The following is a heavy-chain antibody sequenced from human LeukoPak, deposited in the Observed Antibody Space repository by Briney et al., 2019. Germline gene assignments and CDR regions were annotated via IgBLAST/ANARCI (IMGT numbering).Heavy chain of an antibody. V-gene: IGHV1-2*02. CDR2: INPNSGGT. Sequence: ASVKVSCKASGYTFTGYYMHWVRQAPGQGLEWMGWINPNSGGTNYAQKFQGRVTMTRDTSISTAYMELSRLRSDDTAVYYCARDDTGVIRGIRFHYWGQGTLVTVSS. CDR1: GYTFTGYY. J-gene: IGHJ4*02. CDR3: ARDDTGVIRGIRFHY. D-gene: IGHD3-10*01.